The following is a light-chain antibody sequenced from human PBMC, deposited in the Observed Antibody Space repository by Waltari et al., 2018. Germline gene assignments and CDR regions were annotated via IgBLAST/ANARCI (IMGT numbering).Light chain of an antibody. CDR1: QGVGKY. Sequence: EIVFTQSPGTLSLSPAERATLSCRASQGVGKYLAWYQQVPGQAPRLLLYHPSIRATGIPDRFSGSGYGTDFSLTISRLEPEDFAVYYCQKYDFLPATFGQGTTVEIK. CDR2: HPS. CDR3: QKYDFLPAT. J-gene: IGKJ1*01. V-gene: IGKV3-20*01.